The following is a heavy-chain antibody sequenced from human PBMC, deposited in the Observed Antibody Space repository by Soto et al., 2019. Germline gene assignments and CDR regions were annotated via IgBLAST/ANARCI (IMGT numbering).Heavy chain of an antibody. CDR1: GFTFSSYG. CDR3: ARDPLWFGELVFWFDP. V-gene: IGHV3-33*01. D-gene: IGHD3-10*01. CDR2: IWYDGSNK. Sequence: QVQLVESGGGVVQPGRSLRLSCAASGFTFSSYGMHWVRQAPGKGLEWVAVIWYDGSNKYYADSVKGRFTISRDNSKNTLYLQMNRLRAEDTAVYYCARDPLWFGELVFWFDPWGQVTLVTLSA. J-gene: IGHJ5*02.